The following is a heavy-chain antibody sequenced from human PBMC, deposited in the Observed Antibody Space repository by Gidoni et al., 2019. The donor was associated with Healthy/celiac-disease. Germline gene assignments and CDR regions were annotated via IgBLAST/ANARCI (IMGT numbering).Heavy chain of an antibody. CDR3: ARGGGYCSGGSCYRAPPRSYYYYGMDV. D-gene: IGHD2-15*01. CDR2: INHSGST. Sequence: QVQLQQWGAGLLKPSETLSLTCAVYGGSFSGYYWRWHRQPPGKGVEWVGEINHSGSTNYNPSLKSRVTISVDTSKNQFSLKLSSVTAADTAVYYCARGGGYCSGGSCYRAPPRSYYYYGMDVWGQGTTVTVSS. J-gene: IGHJ6*02. CDR1: GGSFSGYY. V-gene: IGHV4-34*01.